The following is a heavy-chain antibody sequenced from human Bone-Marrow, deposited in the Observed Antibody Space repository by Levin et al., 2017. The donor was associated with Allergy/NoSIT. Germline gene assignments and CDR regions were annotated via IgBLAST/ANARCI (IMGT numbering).Heavy chain of an antibody. CDR1: GGAFSHYA. Sequence: PVASVKVSCKASGGAFSHYAISWVRQAPGQGLEWMGGIIPFFDVGNHAQKFQGRVTITADGSTSTAYMELSSLRSDDTAVYYCASREIYDTLPRRQANYYYFGMDVWGQGTAVAVSS. CDR3: ASREIYDTLPRRQANYYYFGMDV. J-gene: IGHJ6*02. V-gene: IGHV1-69*13. D-gene: IGHD3-9*01. CDR2: IIPFFDVG.